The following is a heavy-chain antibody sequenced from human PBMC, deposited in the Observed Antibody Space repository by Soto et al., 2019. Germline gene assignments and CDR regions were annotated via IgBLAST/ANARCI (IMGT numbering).Heavy chain of an antibody. J-gene: IGHJ4*02. CDR3: VTSLNYDFWRDGGRHYYFDY. Sequence: PSETLSLTCAVSGGSISSSYWWNWVRQPPGKGLEWIGKIYHSGSTNYNPSLKNRVTISVDKSNSQFSLRLSSVTAADTAVYFCVTSLNYDFWRDGGRHYYFDYWGQGTLLTVSS. CDR1: GGSISSSYW. D-gene: IGHD3-3*01. CDR2: IYHSGST. V-gene: IGHV4-4*02.